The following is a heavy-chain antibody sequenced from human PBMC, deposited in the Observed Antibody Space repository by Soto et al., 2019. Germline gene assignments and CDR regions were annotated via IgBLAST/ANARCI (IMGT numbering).Heavy chain of an antibody. J-gene: IGHJ4*02. Sequence: ASVKVSCKASGYTFTRYAIHWVRQAPGQGLEWMGWINAGSGSSRYSLNFQGRVTITRDTSASTAYMELNSLVFEDTGVYFCARERAVSANFFDYWGQGTLLTVCS. CDR2: INAGSGSS. V-gene: IGHV1-3*01. CDR1: GYTFTRYA. D-gene: IGHD2-21*02. CDR3: ARERAVSANFFDY.